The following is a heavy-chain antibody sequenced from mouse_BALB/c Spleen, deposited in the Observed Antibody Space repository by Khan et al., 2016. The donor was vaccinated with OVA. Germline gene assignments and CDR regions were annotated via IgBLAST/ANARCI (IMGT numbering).Heavy chain of an antibody. V-gene: IGHV1S29*02. CDR1: GYTLTDYN. J-gene: IGHJ2*01. CDR3: GGARGPGYECCFDY. D-gene: IGHD2-2*01. Sequence: VQLQQPGPELVKPGASVKISCKASGYTLTDYNIHWVKQSHGKSRDWIGYIYPYNGGTGYNQKFKSKATLTVDNSSSIAYMEPRSPTSEDYPASYCGGARGPGYECCFDYWGQGSTLTVSS. CDR2: IYPYNGGT.